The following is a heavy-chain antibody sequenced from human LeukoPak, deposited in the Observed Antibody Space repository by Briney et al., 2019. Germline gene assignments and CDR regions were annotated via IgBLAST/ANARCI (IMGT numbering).Heavy chain of an antibody. D-gene: IGHD3-22*01. J-gene: IGHJ5*02. CDR3: ARGVTMIVPTHNWFDP. CDR2: INPSGGST. V-gene: IGHV1-46*01. Sequence: ASVKVSCKASGYTFTSYYMHWVRQAPGQGLEWMGIINPSGGSTSYAQKFQGRVTMTRDTSMSTVYMELSSLRSEDTAVYYCARGVTMIVPTHNWFDPWGQGTLVTVSS. CDR1: GYTFTSYY.